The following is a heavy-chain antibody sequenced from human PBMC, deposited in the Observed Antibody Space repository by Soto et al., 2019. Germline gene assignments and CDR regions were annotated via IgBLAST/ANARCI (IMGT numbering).Heavy chain of an antibody. CDR3: ATSYGSGYRAFDY. Sequence: QVQSVQSGAEVKRPGSSVKVSCKASGDTFSFYSINWVRQAPGLGLEWMGRVNPILSMSNYAQRFQGRVTRTADKSTSTAYMELRGLRSEDTAMYYCATSYGSGYRAFDYWGQGALVTVSS. CDR1: GDTFSFYS. V-gene: IGHV1-69*04. CDR2: VNPILSMS. J-gene: IGHJ4*02. D-gene: IGHD3-10*01.